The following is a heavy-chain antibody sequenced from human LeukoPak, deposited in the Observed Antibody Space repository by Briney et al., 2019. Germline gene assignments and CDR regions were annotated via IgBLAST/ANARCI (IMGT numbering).Heavy chain of an antibody. CDR1: GGTFSSYA. V-gene: IGHV1-69*06. Sequence: SVKVSCKASGGTFSSYAISWVRQAPGQGLEWMGGIIPIFGTANYAQKFQGRVTITADKSTSTAYMELSSLRSEDTAVYYCARDSGEGKEQQLVLKHWGQGTLVTVSS. J-gene: IGHJ1*01. CDR3: ARDSGEGKEQQLVLKH. D-gene: IGHD6-13*01. CDR2: IIPIFGTA.